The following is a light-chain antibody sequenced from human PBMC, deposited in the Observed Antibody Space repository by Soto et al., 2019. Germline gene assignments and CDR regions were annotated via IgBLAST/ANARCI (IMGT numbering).Light chain of an antibody. Sequence: HSMLTQPPSASGTPGQRVTISCSGSSSNIGSNTVNWYQQLPGTAPKLLIYSNNQRPSGVPDRFSGSKSGTSASLAISGLQSEDEADYYCAAWDDSLNGVIFGGGTKLTVL. CDR3: AAWDDSLNGVI. CDR1: SSNIGSNT. V-gene: IGLV1-44*01. J-gene: IGLJ2*01. CDR2: SNN.